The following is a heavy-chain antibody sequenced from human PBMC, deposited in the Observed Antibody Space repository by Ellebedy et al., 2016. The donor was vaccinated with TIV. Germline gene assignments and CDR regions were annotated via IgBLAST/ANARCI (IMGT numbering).Heavy chain of an antibody. Sequence: PGGSLRLSCAASGFTFSNYWMSWVRQAPGKGLEWVANIKTDGSEQYYVDSVKGRFTISRYNSKNSLSLQMTSLRADDTAVYYCARVLPGYDYTDSWGQGTQVSVSS. CDR3: ARVLPGYDYTDS. J-gene: IGHJ4*02. V-gene: IGHV3-7*01. CDR1: GFTFSNYW. CDR2: IKTDGSEQ. D-gene: IGHD5-12*01.